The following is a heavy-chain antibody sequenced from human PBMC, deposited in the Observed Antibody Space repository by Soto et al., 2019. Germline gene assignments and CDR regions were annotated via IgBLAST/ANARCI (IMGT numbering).Heavy chain of an antibody. D-gene: IGHD1-26*01. CDR2: SIPIFGTA. CDR1: GGTFSSYS. CDR3: ARDGGRNSGGIDY. Sequence: QVQLVQSGAVVKKPGSSVKVSCKASGGTFSSYSINWVRQAPGQGLEWMGESIPIFGTANYAQKFQGRVTITADESTSTAYMELSSLRSEDTAVYYCARDGGRNSGGIDYWGQGTLVTVSS. V-gene: IGHV1-69*01. J-gene: IGHJ4*02.